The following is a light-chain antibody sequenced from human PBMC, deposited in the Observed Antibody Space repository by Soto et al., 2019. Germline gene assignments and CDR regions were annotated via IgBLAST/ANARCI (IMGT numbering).Light chain of an antibody. V-gene: IGKV3-15*01. Sequence: EIVMTQSPATLSVSPGERVTLSCRASQSIGSNLAWYQQKFGQAPRLLIYGSSTRVTGITARISGSGSGTALTLTSPSLQAEAFGVYQYHQYHNPCTFGQGTKVDFK. CDR1: QSIGSN. J-gene: IGKJ1*01. CDR3: HQYHNPCT. CDR2: GSS.